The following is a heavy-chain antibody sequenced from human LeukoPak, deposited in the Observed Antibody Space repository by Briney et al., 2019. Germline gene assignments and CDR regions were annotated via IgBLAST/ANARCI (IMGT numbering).Heavy chain of an antibody. J-gene: IGHJ3*02. CDR1: GYTFTGYY. V-gene: IGHV1-2*02. D-gene: IGHD4-17*01. Sequence: ASVKVSCKASGYTFTGYYMHWVRQAPGQGLEWMGWINPNSGGTNYAQKFQGRVTMTRDTSISTAYMELSRLRSDDTAVYYCARDLVGNDYAEAFDIWGQGTMVTVSS. CDR2: INPNSGGT. CDR3: ARDLVGNDYAEAFDI.